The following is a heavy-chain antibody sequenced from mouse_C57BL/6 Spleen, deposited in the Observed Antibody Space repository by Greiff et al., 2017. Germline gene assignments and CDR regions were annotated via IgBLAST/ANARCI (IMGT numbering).Heavy chain of an antibody. J-gene: IGHJ2*01. CDR3: ARAGSGYYFDY. D-gene: IGHD3-2*02. CDR1: GFTFSDYY. V-gene: IGHV5-16*01. Sequence: EVMLVESEGGLVQPGSSMKLSCTASGFTFSDYYMAWVRQVPEKGLEWVANINYDGSSTYYLDSLKSRFIISRDNAKNILYLQMSSLKSEDTATYYCARAGSGYYFDYWGQGTTLTVSS. CDR2: INYDGSST.